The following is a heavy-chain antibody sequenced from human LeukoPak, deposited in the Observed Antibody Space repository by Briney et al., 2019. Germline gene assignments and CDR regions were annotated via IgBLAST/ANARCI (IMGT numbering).Heavy chain of an antibody. CDR1: GGSITNTNY. Sequence: NPSETLSLTCGVSGGSITNTNYWIWVRQPPGKGLEWIGEVNLQGSTNYNPSLMGRVAIAVDTSENHISLQLTFVTAADTAVYYCARVGATHVGILNWGQGTLVTVSS. D-gene: IGHD1-26*01. J-gene: IGHJ4*02. CDR2: VNLQGST. V-gene: IGHV4-4*02. CDR3: ARVGATHVGILN.